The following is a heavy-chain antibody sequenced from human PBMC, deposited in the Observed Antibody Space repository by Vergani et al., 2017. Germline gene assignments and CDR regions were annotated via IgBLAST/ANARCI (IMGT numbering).Heavy chain of an antibody. D-gene: IGHD4-23*01. V-gene: IGHV3-13*01. CDR3: ARAVASTVGDPLCY. CDR2: IGTAGDT. J-gene: IGHJ4*02. Sequence: EVQLVESGGGLVQPGGSLRLSCAASGFTFSSYDMHWVRQATGKGLEWVSAIGTAGDTYYPGSLKRRFTISRENAKNSLYRQMNSLRAGDSAIYYCARAVASTVGDPLCYWGEGTLVTVSS. CDR1: GFTFSSYD.